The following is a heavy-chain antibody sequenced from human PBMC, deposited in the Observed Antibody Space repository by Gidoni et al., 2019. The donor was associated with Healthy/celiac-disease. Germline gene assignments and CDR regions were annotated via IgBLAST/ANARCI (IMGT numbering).Heavy chain of an antibody. D-gene: IGHD3-22*01. J-gene: IGHJ6*02. V-gene: IGHV2-26*01. CDR3: ARMGRDYYDSSGYSPYYYYYGMDV. CDR1: GFSLSNARMG. CDR2: IFSNDEK. Sequence: QVTLKESGPVLVKPTETLTLTCTVSGFSLSNARMGVSWIRQPPGKALEWLAHIFSNDEKSYSTSLKSRLTISKDTSKSQVVLTMTNMDPVDTATYYCARMGRDYYDSSGYSPYYYYYGMDVWGQGTTVTVSS.